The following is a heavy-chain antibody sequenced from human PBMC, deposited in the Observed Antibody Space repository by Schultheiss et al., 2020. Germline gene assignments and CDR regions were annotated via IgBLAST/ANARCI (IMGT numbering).Heavy chain of an antibody. Sequence: GESLKISCAASGFTFSDYYMSWIRQAPGKGLEWVSYISSSGSTIYYADSVKGRFTISRDNAKNSLYLQMNSLRAEDTAVYYCARDLLGSSRTFDYWGQGTLVTVSS. V-gene: IGHV3-11*01. CDR2: ISSSGSTI. CDR1: GFTFSDYY. J-gene: IGHJ4*02. D-gene: IGHD6-13*01. CDR3: ARDLLGSSRTFDY.